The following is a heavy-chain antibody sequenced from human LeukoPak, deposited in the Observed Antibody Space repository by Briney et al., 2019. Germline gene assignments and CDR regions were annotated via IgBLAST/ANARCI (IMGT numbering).Heavy chain of an antibody. CDR3: PIAAAVTESFDY. CDR1: GFSFSSYA. J-gene: IGHJ4*02. D-gene: IGHD6-13*01. Sequence: GGSLRLSCAASGFSFSSYAMSWVRQAPGKGLEWVAVISYDGSNKYYADSVKGRFTISRDNSKNTLYLQMNSLRAEDTAVYYCPIAAAVTESFDYWGQGTLVTVSS. CDR2: ISYDGSNK. V-gene: IGHV3-30*04.